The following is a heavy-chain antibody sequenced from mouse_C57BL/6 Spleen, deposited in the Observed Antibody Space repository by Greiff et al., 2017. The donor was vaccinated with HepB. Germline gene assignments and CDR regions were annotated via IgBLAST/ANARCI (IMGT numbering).Heavy chain of an antibody. CDR3: ARKGDYYGSSYFDY. J-gene: IGHJ2*01. CDR1: GYSFTDYN. V-gene: IGHV1-39*01. CDR2: INPNYGTT. Sequence: HLVESGPELVKPGASVKISCKASGYSFTDYNMNWVKQSNGKSLEWIGVINPNYGTTSYNQKFKGKATLTVDQSSSTAYMQLNSLTSEDSAVYYCARKGDYYGSSYFDYWGQGTTLTVSS. D-gene: IGHD1-1*01.